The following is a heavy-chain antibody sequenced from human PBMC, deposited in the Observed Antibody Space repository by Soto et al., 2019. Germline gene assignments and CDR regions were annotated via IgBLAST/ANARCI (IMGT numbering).Heavy chain of an antibody. CDR3: VRGGGGGLFDP. CDR2: ISPGSRYP. CDR1: GFTFGYSY. J-gene: IGHJ5*02. D-gene: IGHD2-15*01. Sequence: GGSLRLSCAGSGFTFGYSYMSWIRQAPGKGLGWLSYISPGSRYPAYADSVKGRFTISRDNAKRSLYLQMMSLTAEDTAIYYCVRGGGGGLFDPWGQGTMVTVSS. V-gene: IGHV3-11*06.